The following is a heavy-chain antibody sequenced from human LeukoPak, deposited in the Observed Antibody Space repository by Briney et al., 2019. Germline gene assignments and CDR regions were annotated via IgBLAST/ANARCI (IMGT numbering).Heavy chain of an antibody. CDR1: GVSISTYY. J-gene: IGHJ6*03. D-gene: IGHD5-18*01. Sequence: SETLSLTCTVSGVSISTYYWSWIRQPPGKGLEWIGYIYYSGTTNYNPSLKSRVTISVDSSKNQFSLKLSSVTAADTAVYYCARTTEGGYTYDYFYYYYMDVWGKGTTVTISS. CDR2: IYYSGTT. CDR3: ARTTEGGYTYDYFYYYYMDV. V-gene: IGHV4-59*01.